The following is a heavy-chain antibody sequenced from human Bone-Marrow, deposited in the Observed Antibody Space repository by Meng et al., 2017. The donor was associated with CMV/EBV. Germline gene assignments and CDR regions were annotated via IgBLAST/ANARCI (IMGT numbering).Heavy chain of an antibody. V-gene: IGHV3-48*03. CDR3: AREIVVVPAAIYYYYGMDV. Sequence: GGSLRLSCAASGFTFSSYEMNWVRQAPGKGLEWVSYISSSGSTIYYADSVKGRFTISRDNAKNSLYLQMNSLRAEDTAVYYCAREIVVVPAAIYYYYGMDVCGQGTTVTVSS. D-gene: IGHD2-2*02. J-gene: IGHJ6*02. CDR1: GFTFSSYE. CDR2: ISSSGSTI.